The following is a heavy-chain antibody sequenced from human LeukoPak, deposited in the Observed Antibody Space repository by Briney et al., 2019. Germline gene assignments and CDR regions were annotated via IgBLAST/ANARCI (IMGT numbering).Heavy chain of an antibody. D-gene: IGHD3-22*01. CDR3: ARPYYYDSRIDP. CDR1: GGPISSGDYY. Sequence: SQTLSLTCTVSGGPISSGDYYWSWIRQPPGKGPEWIAYMYYSGSTYYNPSLKSRVTMSADTSKNQLSLKLSSVTAADTAVYYCARPYYYDSRIDPWGQGILVTVSS. V-gene: IGHV4-30-4*01. CDR2: MYYSGST. J-gene: IGHJ5*02.